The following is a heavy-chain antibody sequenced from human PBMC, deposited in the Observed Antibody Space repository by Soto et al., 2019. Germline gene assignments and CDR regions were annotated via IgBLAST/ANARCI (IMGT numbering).Heavy chain of an antibody. D-gene: IGHD2-8*01. J-gene: IGHJ4*02. V-gene: IGHV3-9*01. CDR2: ISWNSGSI. CDR1: GFTFDDYA. CDR3: AKDIMVYAIGQIDY. Sequence: LRLSCAASGFTFDDYAMHWVRQAPGKGLEWVSGISWNSGSIGYADSVKGRFTISRDNAKNSLYLQMNSLRAEDTALYYCAKDIMVYAIGQIDYWGQGTLVTVSS.